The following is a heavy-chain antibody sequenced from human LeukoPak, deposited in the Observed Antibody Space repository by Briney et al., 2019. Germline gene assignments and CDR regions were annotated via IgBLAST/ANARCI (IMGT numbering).Heavy chain of an antibody. CDR2: IYHSGST. Sequence: PSETLSLTCTVSGGSISSYYWGWIRQPPGKGLEWIGSIYHSGSTYYNPSLKSRVTISVDTSKNQFSLKLSSVTAADTAVYYCAREKLGDCSGGSCYSHYWGQGTLVTVSS. CDR1: GGSISSYY. D-gene: IGHD2-15*01. V-gene: IGHV4-39*07. CDR3: AREKLGDCSGGSCYSHY. J-gene: IGHJ4*02.